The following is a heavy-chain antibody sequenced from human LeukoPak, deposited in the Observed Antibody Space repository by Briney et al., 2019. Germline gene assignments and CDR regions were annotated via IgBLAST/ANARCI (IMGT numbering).Heavy chain of an antibody. CDR2: IYYSGST. J-gene: IGHJ4*02. Sequence: SETLSLTCTVSGGSISSYYWSWIRQPPGKGLEWIGYIYYSGSTNYNPSLKSRVTISVDTSKNQFSLKLSSVTAADTAVYYCARDLHSNWNYVSGFDYWGQGTLITVSS. D-gene: IGHD1-7*01. CDR1: GGSISSYY. CDR3: ARDLHSNWNYVSGFDY. V-gene: IGHV4-59*01.